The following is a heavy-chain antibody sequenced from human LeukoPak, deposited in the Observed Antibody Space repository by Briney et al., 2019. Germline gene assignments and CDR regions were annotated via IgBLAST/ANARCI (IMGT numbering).Heavy chain of an antibody. CDR3: ARLGGPVVVSVYYMDV. CDR2: IYYSGST. CDR1: GGSISSGDYY. D-gene: IGHD2-2*01. Sequence: SETLSLTCTVSGGSISSGDYYWSWIRQPPGKGLEWIGYIYYSGSTYYNPSLKSRVTISVDKSKNQFSLKLSSVTAADTAMYYCARLGGPVVVSVYYMDVWGKGTTVTVSS. V-gene: IGHV4-30-4*08. J-gene: IGHJ6*03.